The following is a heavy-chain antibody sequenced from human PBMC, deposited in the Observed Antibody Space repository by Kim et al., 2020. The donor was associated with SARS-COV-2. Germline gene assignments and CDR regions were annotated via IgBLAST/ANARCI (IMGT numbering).Heavy chain of an antibody. D-gene: IGHD2-21*02. CDR2: ISYDGSNK. V-gene: IGHV3-30*18. Sequence: GGSLRLSCAASGFTFSSYGMHWVRQAPGKGLEWVAVISYDGSNKYYADSVKGRFTISRDNSKNTLYLQMNSLRAEDTAVYYCAKPARTAITKNWFDPWG. CDR1: GFTFSSYG. J-gene: IGHJ5*02. CDR3: AKPARTAITKNWFDP.